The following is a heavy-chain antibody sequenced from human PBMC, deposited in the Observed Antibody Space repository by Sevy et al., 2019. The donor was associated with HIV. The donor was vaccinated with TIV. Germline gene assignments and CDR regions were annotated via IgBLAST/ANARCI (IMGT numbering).Heavy chain of an antibody. V-gene: IGHV3-23*01. D-gene: IGHD3-22*01. J-gene: IGHJ6*02. CDR3: AKDAYYYDSRGYSLSQWYYGMDV. CDR1: GFTFSKYA. Sequence: GGSLRLSCAASGFTFSKYAMSWVRQAPGKGLEWVSVISGFGGDTYYADSVKGRFTISRDNSKNTLYLHMNSLRAEDTAVYYCAKDAYYYDSRGYSLSQWYYGMDVWGQGTTVTVSS. CDR2: ISGFGGDT.